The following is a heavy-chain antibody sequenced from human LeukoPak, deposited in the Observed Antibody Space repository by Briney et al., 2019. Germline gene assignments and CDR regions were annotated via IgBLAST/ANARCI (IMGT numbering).Heavy chain of an antibody. CDR3: ARGRGYCSSTSCYAFDI. Sequence: SETLSLTCAVYGGSFSGYYWSWIRQPPGKGLEWIGEINHSGSTNYNPSLKSRVTISVDTSKNQFSLKLSSVTAADTAVYYCARGRGYCSSTSCYAFDIWGQGTMVTVSS. CDR1: GGSFSGYY. CDR2: INHSGST. V-gene: IGHV4-34*01. D-gene: IGHD2-2*01. J-gene: IGHJ3*02.